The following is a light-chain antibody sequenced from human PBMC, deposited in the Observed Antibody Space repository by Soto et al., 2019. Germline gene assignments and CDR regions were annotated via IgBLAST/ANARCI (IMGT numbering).Light chain of an antibody. Sequence: DIHLTQYPSSLSASVGDTVTITCRASQSISSYLNWYQQKPGKAPKLLIYAASSLQSGVPSRLSGSGSGTDFTLTISSLQPEDFATYYCQKSYSTPLTCGGGTKVDIK. CDR2: AAS. CDR3: QKSYSTPLT. CDR1: QSISSY. V-gene: IGKV1-39*01. J-gene: IGKJ4*01.